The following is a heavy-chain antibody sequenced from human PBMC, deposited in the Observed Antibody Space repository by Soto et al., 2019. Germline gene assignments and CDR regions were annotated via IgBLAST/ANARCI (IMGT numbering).Heavy chain of an antibody. Sequence: SETLSLTCTVSGGSISSSSYYWGWIRQPPGKGLEWIGSIYYSGSTYYNPSLESRVTISVDTSKNQFSLKLSSVTAADTAVYYCASPKIAFYNWFDPWGQGTLVTSPQ. CDR1: GGSISSSSYY. D-gene: IGHD3-3*02. CDR3: ASPKIAFYNWFDP. J-gene: IGHJ5*02. CDR2: IYYSGST. V-gene: IGHV4-39*01.